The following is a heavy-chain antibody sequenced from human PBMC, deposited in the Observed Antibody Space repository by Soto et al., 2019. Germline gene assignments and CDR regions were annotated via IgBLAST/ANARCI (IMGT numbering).Heavy chain of an antibody. V-gene: IGHV4-31*03. Sequence: SETLSLTCTVSGGSISSGGYYWSWIRQHPGKGLGWIGYIYYSGSTYYNPSLKSRVTISVDTSKNQFSLKLSSVTAADTAVYYCARGVGGYYDSSGYYYTSAFDIWGQGTMVTVSS. J-gene: IGHJ3*02. D-gene: IGHD3-22*01. CDR1: GGSISSGGYY. CDR3: ARGVGGYYDSSGYYYTSAFDI. CDR2: IYYSGST.